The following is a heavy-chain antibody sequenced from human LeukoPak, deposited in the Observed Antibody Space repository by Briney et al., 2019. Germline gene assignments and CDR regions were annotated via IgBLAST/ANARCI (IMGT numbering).Heavy chain of an antibody. CDR3: ARAGAYYYDSSGYSP. D-gene: IGHD3-22*01. J-gene: IGHJ5*02. CDR2: IYYSGST. Sequence: SETLSLTCTVSGGSISSYYWSWIRQPPGKGLEWIGYIYYSGSTNYNPSLKSRVTISVDPSKNQYSLKLSSVTAADTAVYYCARAGAYYYDSSGYSPWGQGTLVTVSS. CDR1: GGSISSYY. V-gene: IGHV4-59*01.